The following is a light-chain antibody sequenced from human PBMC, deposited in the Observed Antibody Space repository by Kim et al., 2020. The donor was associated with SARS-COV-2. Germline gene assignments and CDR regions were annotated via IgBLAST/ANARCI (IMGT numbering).Light chain of an antibody. CDR3: QQYADSPPT. CDR1: QSIRSSP. CDR2: GVS. J-gene: IGKJ1*01. Sequence: APGERAALSCGASQSIRSSPLAWYQQKPGQAPRLIIYGVSTRATGIPDRFSGSGSETDFTLTISRLEPEDFAVYYCQQYADSPPTFGQGTKVDIK. V-gene: IGKV3-20*01.